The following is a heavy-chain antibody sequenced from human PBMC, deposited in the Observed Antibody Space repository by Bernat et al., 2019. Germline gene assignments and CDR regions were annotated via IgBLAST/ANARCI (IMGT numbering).Heavy chain of an antibody. Sequence: QVQLVQSGAEVKKPGASVKVSCKASGYTFTSYGISWVRQAPGQGLEWMGWISAYNGNTNYAQKLQGRVTMTTDTSTSTAYMETRSLRSDDTAVYYCARDRKSWDHLGGAFDIWGQGTMVTVSS. CDR2: ISAYNGNT. CDR3: ARDRKSWDHLGGAFDI. D-gene: IGHD3-10*01. V-gene: IGHV1-18*01. CDR1: GYTFTSYG. J-gene: IGHJ3*02.